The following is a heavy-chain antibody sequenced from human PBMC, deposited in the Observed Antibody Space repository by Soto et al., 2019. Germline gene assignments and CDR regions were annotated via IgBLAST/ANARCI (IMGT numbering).Heavy chain of an antibody. D-gene: IGHD6-19*01. CDR2: ITGSTGTT. Sequence: EVQVLESGGGSVQPGGSLRLSCAASGFTFSNFAMSWVRHAPGKGLEWVSEITGSTGTTYYADSVKGRFVISRDNSKNPLHPQMNSLRAEDPAVYYRGKDTRSSPYHMDGWGKGNKVNVSS. J-gene: IGHJ6*03. V-gene: IGHV3-23*01. CDR1: GFTFSNFA. CDR3: GKDTRSSPYHMDG.